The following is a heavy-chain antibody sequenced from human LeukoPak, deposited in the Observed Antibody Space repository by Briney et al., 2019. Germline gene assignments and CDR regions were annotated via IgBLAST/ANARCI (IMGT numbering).Heavy chain of an antibody. Sequence: ASVKVSCKASGYTFTSYGISWVRQAPGQGLEWMGWISAYNGNTNSAQKLQGRVTMTTDTSTSTAYMELRSLRSDGTAVYYCVRDYYDSSGYWAFDIWGQGTMVTVSS. D-gene: IGHD3-22*01. CDR1: GYTFTSYG. V-gene: IGHV1-18*01. CDR2: ISAYNGNT. CDR3: VRDYYDSSGYWAFDI. J-gene: IGHJ3*02.